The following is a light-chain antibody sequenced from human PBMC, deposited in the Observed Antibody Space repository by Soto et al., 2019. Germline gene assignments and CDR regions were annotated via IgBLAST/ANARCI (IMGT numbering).Light chain of an antibody. CDR2: GNI. Sequence: QSVLTQPPSVSGAPGQRVTISCTGNSSNIGAGYDVHWYQQLPGTAPKLLIYGNITRPSGVPDRFSGSKSGTSASLAITGLQAEDEADFYCQSYDSRSVVFGGGTKLTVL. V-gene: IGLV1-40*01. CDR3: QSYDSRSVV. CDR1: SSNIGAGYD. J-gene: IGLJ2*01.